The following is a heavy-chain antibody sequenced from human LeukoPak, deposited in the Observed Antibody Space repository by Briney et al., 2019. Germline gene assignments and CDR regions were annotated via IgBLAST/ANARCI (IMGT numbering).Heavy chain of an antibody. CDR2: ISSSSSYI. J-gene: IGHJ4*02. D-gene: IGHD2-2*01. V-gene: IGHV3-21*01. CDR3: AREPYCSSTSCQSAAFDY. Sequence: GGSLRLSCAASGFTFSSYSMNWVRRAPGKGLEWVSSISSSSSYIYYADSVKGRFTISRDNAKNSLYLQMNSLRAEDTAVYYCAREPYCSSTSCQSAAFDYWGQGTLVTVSS. CDR1: GFTFSSYS.